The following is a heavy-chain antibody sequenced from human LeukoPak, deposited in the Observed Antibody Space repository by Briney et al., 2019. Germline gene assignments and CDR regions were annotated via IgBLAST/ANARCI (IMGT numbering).Heavy chain of an antibody. D-gene: IGHD6-13*01. CDR3: AKVNGSSWYLWYFDY. CDR1: GFTFSSYA. V-gene: IGHV3-23*01. Sequence: GGSLRLSCAASGFTFSSYAMSWVRQAPGKGLEWVSAISGSGGSTYYADSVKGRFTISRDNSKNTLYLQMNSLRAEDTAVYYCAKVNGSSWYLWYFDYWGQGTLVTVSS. J-gene: IGHJ4*02. CDR2: ISGSGGST.